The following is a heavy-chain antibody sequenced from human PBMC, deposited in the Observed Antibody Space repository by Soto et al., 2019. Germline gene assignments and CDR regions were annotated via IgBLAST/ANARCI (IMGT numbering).Heavy chain of an antibody. CDR3: ARDRGPLGYCSGGSCWYYFDY. D-gene: IGHD2-15*01. V-gene: IGHV4-31*03. J-gene: IGHJ4*02. CDR2: IYYSGST. Sequence: QVQLQESGPGLVKPSQTLSLTCTVSGGSISSGGYYWSWIRQHPGKGLEWIGYIYYSGSTYYNPSLKRRVTISVDTSKNQFSLKLSSVTAADTAVYYCARDRGPLGYCSGGSCWYYFDYWGQGTLVTVSS. CDR1: GGSISSGGYY.